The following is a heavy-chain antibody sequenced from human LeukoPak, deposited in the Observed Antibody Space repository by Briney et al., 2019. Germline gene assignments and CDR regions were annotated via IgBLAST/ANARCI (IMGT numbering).Heavy chain of an antibody. V-gene: IGHV3-11*04. CDR3: ASSTVVAATFFYYYYYYMDV. D-gene: IGHD2-15*01. Sequence: GGSLRLSCAASGFTFSDYYMSWIRQAPGKGLEWVSYISSSGSTIYYADSVKGRFTISRDNAKNSLYLQMNSLRAEDTAVYYCASSTVVAATFFYYYYYYMDVWGKGTTVTVSS. J-gene: IGHJ6*03. CDR1: GFTFSDYY. CDR2: ISSSGSTI.